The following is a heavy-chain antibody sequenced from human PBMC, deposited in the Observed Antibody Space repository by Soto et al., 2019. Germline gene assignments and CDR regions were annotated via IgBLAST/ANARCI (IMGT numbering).Heavy chain of an antibody. Sequence: GASVKVSCKASGYTFTSYDINWVRQASGQGLEWMGWMNPNSGNTGYAQKFQGRVTMTRNTSISTAYMELSSLRSEDTAVYYCATYCSGGSCYSGISYYYYYGMDVWGQGTTVTVSS. CDR1: GYTFTSYD. CDR3: ATYCSGGSCYSGISYYYYYGMDV. CDR2: MNPNSGNT. J-gene: IGHJ6*02. V-gene: IGHV1-8*01. D-gene: IGHD2-15*01.